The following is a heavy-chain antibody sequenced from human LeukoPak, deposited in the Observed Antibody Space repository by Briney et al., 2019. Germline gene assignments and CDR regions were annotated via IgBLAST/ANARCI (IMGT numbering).Heavy chain of an antibody. CDR1: GYTFTSYD. Sequence: ASVKVSCKASGYTFTSYDFNWVRQATGQRPEWMGWMSPNSGDTGYAQKFQDRVTMTRNTSISTAYMELSSLRSEDTAVYYCARNLRRYSSSWFHDAFDIWGQGTMVTVSS. D-gene: IGHD6-13*01. J-gene: IGHJ3*02. CDR3: ARNLRRYSSSWFHDAFDI. CDR2: MSPNSGDT. V-gene: IGHV1-8*01.